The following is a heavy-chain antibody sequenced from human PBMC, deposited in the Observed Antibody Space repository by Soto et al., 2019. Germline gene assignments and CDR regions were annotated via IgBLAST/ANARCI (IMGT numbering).Heavy chain of an antibody. CDR3: ARYLAAAAY. CDR2: INPLPTSGST. J-gene: IGHJ4*02. V-gene: IGHV1-46*01. D-gene: IGHD6-13*01. Sequence: QVQLVQSGAEVKKPGASVKVSCKASGYIFTNYYIRWVRQAPGQGLEWMAIINPLPTSGSTNYAQKFQGRVTVTRDTSTSTVYLELSSLRSDDTAVYYCARYLAAAAYWGQGTLVTVSS. CDR1: GYIFTNYY.